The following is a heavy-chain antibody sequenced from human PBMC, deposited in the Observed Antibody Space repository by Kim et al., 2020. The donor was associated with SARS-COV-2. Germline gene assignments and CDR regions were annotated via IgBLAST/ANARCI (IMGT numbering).Heavy chain of an antibody. D-gene: IGHD3-10*01. Sequence: AITVKSRITIDPETSKNQFSLQMNSVTPEDTAVYYCARDLHYSGPLAGFDSWGQGTLVTVSS. CDR3: ARDLHYSGPLAGFDS. V-gene: IGHV6-1*01. J-gene: IGHJ4*02.